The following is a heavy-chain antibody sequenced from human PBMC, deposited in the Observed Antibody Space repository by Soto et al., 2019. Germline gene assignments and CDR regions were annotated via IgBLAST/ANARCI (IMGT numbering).Heavy chain of an antibody. V-gene: IGHV1-18*01. CDR2: ISAYNGNT. D-gene: IGHD5-18*01. J-gene: IGHJ4*02. Sequence: QVQLVQSGAEVKKPGASVKVSCKASGYTFTSYSISWVRQAPGQGLEWMGWISAYNGNTYHARKLQGRVTMTTDTATSTAYMELRSLRSDDTAVYYGARDVGYGLIDYWGQGTLVTVSS. CDR3: ARDVGYGLIDY. CDR1: GYTFTSYS.